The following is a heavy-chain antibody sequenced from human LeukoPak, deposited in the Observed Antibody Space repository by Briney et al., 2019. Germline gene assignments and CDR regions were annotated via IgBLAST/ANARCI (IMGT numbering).Heavy chain of an antibody. D-gene: IGHD1-26*01. CDR2: LYHGGST. J-gene: IGHJ4*02. CDR1: GVIVRSNY. V-gene: IGHV3-66*01. Sequence: GGSLRLSCVGSGVIVRSNYMTWVRQAPGKGLEWVSILYHGGSTYYADSVKGRFSISRDTSKNTLYLQMNSLRAEDSALYYCTRDMQGSRLYLVGSQNDWGQGTLVTVSS. CDR3: TRDMQGSRLYLVGSQND.